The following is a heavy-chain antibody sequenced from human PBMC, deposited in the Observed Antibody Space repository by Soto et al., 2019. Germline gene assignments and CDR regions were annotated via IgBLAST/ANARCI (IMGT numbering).Heavy chain of an antibody. V-gene: IGHV4-39*01. CDR3: APLSVSLSGPYGIHV. CDR1: GYSVTSSDYY. CDR2: MFYSGLT. J-gene: IGHJ6*02. D-gene: IGHD2-15*01. Sequence: SETLSLTCSVPGYSVTSSDYYWAWIRQPPGKGLEWIGSMFYSGLTYYNPSLKSRVTLSVDTSKNQFSVRLNSVTAADTAVYYCAPLSVSLSGPYGIHVWGQGTTVTVSS.